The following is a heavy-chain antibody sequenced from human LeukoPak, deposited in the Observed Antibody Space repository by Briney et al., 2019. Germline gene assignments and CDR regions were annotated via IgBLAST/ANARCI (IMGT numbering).Heavy chain of an antibody. CDR1: GFTFSSYG. V-gene: IGHV3-30*02. CDR3: ASEDSPEPVRATGPLDI. CDR2: IRYDGSNK. J-gene: IGHJ3*02. D-gene: IGHD3-10*01. Sequence: GGSLRLSCAASGFTFSSYGMHWVRQAPGKGLEWVAFIRYDGSNKYYADSVKGRFTISRDNAKNSLYLQMNSLRAEDTAVYYCASEDSPEPVRATGPLDIWGQGTMVTVSS.